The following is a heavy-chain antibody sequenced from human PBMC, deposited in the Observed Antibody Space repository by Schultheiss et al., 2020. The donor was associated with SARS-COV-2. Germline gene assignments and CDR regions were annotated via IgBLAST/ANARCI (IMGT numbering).Heavy chain of an antibody. V-gene: IGHV3-66*01. CDR2: IYSGGST. CDR3: ARGEGDAFDI. D-gene: IGHD1-26*01. Sequence: GGSLRLSCAASGFTVSSNYMNWVRQAPGKGLEWGSVIYSGGSTYYADSVKGRFTISRDNSKNTLYLQMNSLRAEDTAVYFCARGEGDAFDIWGQGTMVTVSS. CDR1: GFTVSSNY. J-gene: IGHJ3*02.